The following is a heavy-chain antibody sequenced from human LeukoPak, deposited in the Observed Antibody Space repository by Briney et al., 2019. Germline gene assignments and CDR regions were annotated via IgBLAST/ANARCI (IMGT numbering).Heavy chain of an antibody. V-gene: IGHV3-48*02. CDR1: GLTFSSHS. CDR3: ARYRAWASDI. CDR2: ISTSSTTI. D-gene: IGHD3-10*01. Sequence: GGSLRLSCAASGLTFSSHSMKCVRQAPGKGLEWVSYISTSSTTILYADSVKGRFTISRDNAKNSLYLQMNSLRDEDTAVYYCARYRAWASDIWGQGRMVTVSS. J-gene: IGHJ3*02.